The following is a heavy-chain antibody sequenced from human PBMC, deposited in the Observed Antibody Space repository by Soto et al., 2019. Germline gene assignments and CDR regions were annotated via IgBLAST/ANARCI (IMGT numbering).Heavy chain of an antibody. CDR3: ARSGITIFGVGPPYYYMDV. J-gene: IGHJ6*03. V-gene: IGHV1-2*04. CDR1: GYTFTGYY. CDR2: INPKSGGT. Sequence: ASVKVSCKASGYTFTGYYMHWVRQAPGQGLEWMGWINPKSGGTNYAQKFQGWVTMTRNTSISTAYMELSRLRSDDTAVYYCARSGITIFGVGPPYYYMDVWGKGTTVTVSS. D-gene: IGHD3-3*01.